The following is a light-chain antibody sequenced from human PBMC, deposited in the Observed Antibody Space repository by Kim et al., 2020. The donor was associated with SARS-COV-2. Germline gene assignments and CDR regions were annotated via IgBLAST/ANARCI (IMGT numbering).Light chain of an antibody. CDR1: QDINSY. CDR3: QHFKSYPIT. J-gene: IGKJ5*01. CDR2: GAS. V-gene: IGKV1-9*01. Sequence: IQLTQSPSSLSASIGDRVTITCRASQDINSYLVWYQQKPGKAPNLLIYGASTLQSGVPSRFSGSGSGTDFTLTISSLQPEDFATYYCQHFKSYPITFGQGTRLEIK.